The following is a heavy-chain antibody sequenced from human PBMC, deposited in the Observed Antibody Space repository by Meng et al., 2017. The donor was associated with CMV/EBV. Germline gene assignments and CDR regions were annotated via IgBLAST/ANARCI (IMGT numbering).Heavy chain of an antibody. D-gene: IGHD3-3*01. CDR2: ISGSGGST. CDR1: GFTFSSYA. J-gene: IGHJ6*02. Sequence: GGSLRLSVAASGFTFSSYALSWVRQAPGKGLEWVSAISGSGGSTYYADSVKGRFTTSRDTSKNSLYMQMNSLKAENTAVYYCAKQWGNDYDFWSCYEYYYYYGMDVWGQGTTVTVSS. CDR3: AKQWGNDYDFWSCYEYYYYYGMDV. V-gene: IGHV3-23*01.